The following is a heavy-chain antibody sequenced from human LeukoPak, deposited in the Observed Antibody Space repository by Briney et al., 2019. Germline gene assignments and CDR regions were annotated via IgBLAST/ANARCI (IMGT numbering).Heavy chain of an antibody. V-gene: IGHV4-34*01. D-gene: IGHD2-15*01. CDR1: GESFSGHY. CDR3: ARRIVVVAATRLEDAFDI. J-gene: IGHJ3*02. CDR2: INHSGSA. Sequence: PSETLSLTCAVYGESFSGHYWSWIRQPPGKGLEWIGEINHSGSASYNPSLKSRVIMSADTSKNQFSLRLRSVTAADTAVYYCARRIVVVAATRLEDAFDIWGQGTMVTVSS.